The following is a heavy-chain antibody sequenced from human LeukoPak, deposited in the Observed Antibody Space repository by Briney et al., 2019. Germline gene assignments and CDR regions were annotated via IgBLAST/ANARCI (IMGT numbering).Heavy chain of an antibody. V-gene: IGHV4-4*02. D-gene: IGHD2-2*01. CDR2: IYHSGST. CDR1: GGSISSSNW. Sequence: SETLSLTCAVSGGSISSSNWWSWVRQPPGKGLEWIGEIYHSGSTNYNPSLKSRVTISVDKSKNQFSLKLSSVTAADTAVYYCARSGDIVVVPAADHDAFDIWGQGTMVTVSS. J-gene: IGHJ3*02. CDR3: ARSGDIVVVPAADHDAFDI.